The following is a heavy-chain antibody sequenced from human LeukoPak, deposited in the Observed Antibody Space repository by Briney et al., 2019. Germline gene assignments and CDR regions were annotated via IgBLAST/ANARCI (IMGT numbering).Heavy chain of an antibody. J-gene: IGHJ5*02. CDR3: ARERGNYDILTDYYEGNGFDP. Sequence: SVKVSCKASGGTFSSYAISWVRQAPGQGLEWMGGIIPLFGTANYAQKFQGRVTITADESTSTAYMELSSLRSEDTAVYYCARERGNYDILTDYYEGNGFDPWGQGTLVTVSS. V-gene: IGHV1-69*13. CDR1: GGTFSSYA. D-gene: IGHD3-9*01. CDR2: IIPLFGTA.